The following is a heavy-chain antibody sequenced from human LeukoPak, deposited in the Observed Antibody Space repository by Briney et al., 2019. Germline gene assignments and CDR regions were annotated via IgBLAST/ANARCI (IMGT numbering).Heavy chain of an antibody. V-gene: IGHV4-34*01. Sequence: SETLSLTCAVYGGSFSDYYWSWIRQSPGKGLEWIGEINHSGTTNYSPSLKSRVSISVDTSKNQFSLKLNSVTAADAAMYYCASHYSSGSYRYTGSFDSWGQGMLVNVSS. J-gene: IGHJ4*02. CDR3: ASHYSSGSYRYTGSFDS. CDR2: INHSGTT. D-gene: IGHD3-16*02. CDR1: GGSFSDYY.